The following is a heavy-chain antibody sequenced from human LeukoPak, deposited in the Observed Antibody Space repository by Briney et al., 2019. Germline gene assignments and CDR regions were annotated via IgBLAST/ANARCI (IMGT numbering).Heavy chain of an antibody. D-gene: IGHD5-24*01. J-gene: IGHJ4*02. V-gene: IGHV1-46*01. CDR1: GYTFPSYY. CDR3: ASEPVEMASTPSY. CDR2: INPSGGST. Sequence: ASVKVSCKASGYTFPSYYMHWVRQAPGQGLEWMGIINPSGGSTSYAQKFQGRVTMTRDTSTSTVYMELSSLRSEDTAVYYCASEPVEMASTPSYWGQGTLVTVSS.